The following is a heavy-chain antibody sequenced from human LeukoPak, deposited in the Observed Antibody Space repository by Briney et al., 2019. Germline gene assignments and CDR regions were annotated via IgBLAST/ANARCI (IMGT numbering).Heavy chain of an antibody. Sequence: ASVKVSCKASGYRFDIYGISWVRQAPGQGLEWMGWISAYNGNTNYAQKLQGRVTMTTDTSTSTAYMELRSLRSDDTAVYYCARDSPIRNYDILTGIGGYWGQGTLVTVSS. CDR3: ARDSPIRNYDILTGIGGY. CDR1: GYRFDIYG. V-gene: IGHV1-18*04. CDR2: ISAYNGNT. D-gene: IGHD3-9*01. J-gene: IGHJ4*02.